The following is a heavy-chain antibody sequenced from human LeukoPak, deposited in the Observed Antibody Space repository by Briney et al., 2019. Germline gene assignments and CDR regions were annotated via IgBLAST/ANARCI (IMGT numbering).Heavy chain of an antibody. J-gene: IGHJ4*02. CDR2: ISGCGAST. Sequence: GWSLTLSCPASGFTFSSYAMSWLRQAPAKELHWVSAISGCGASTYYADSVKGRFTISRDNSKSTLYLQMNSLRAEDTAVYYCARPPFSSSWYYFDYGGQGTLVTVSS. CDR3: ARPPFSSSWYYFDY. D-gene: IGHD6-13*01. CDR1: GFTFSSYA. V-gene: IGHV3-23*01.